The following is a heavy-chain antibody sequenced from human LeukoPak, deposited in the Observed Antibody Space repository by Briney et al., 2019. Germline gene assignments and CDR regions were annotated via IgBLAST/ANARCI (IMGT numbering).Heavy chain of an antibody. CDR3: AKTPFGSGAYYLDR. V-gene: IGHV3-30*02. D-gene: IGHD3-10*01. CDR1: GFSFSNYG. CDR2: VRYDGSNK. Sequence: GGSLRLSCAASGFSFSNYGMHWVRQAPGKGLEWVAFVRYDGSNKYYADSVKGRFTVSRDNSKNTLYLQMNSLRGEDTAVFYCAKTPFGSGAYYLDRWGQGALVTVSS. J-gene: IGHJ4*02.